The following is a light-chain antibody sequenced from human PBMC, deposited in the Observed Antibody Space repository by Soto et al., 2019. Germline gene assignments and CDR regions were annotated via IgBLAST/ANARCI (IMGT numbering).Light chain of an antibody. CDR2: GAS. J-gene: IGKJ1*01. CDR3: QQRGNRPPWT. CDR1: QTVSSSF. V-gene: IGKV3D-20*02. Sequence: EIMLTQPPDTLSLSPGERATLSCRAIQTVSSSFLPWYQQKPGQAPRLLIYGASSRATGIPDRFSGSGSGTDFTLTISSLEPEDFAVYYCQQRGNRPPWTFGQGTKVDIK.